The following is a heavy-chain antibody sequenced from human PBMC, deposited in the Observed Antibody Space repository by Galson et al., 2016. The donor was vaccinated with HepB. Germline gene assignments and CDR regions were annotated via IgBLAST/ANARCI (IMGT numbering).Heavy chain of an antibody. Sequence: SVKVSCKASGGTFNTYAISWVRQAPGQGLEWMGGTIPMLGTATYAQKFQGRVTITADESTSTAYMDLSSLRSEDTALYYCARGSEILTGYYAYWGQGTLITVSS. CDR3: ARGSEILTGYYAY. V-gene: IGHV1-69*13. J-gene: IGHJ4*02. CDR2: TIPMLGTA. CDR1: GGTFNTYA. D-gene: IGHD3-9*01.